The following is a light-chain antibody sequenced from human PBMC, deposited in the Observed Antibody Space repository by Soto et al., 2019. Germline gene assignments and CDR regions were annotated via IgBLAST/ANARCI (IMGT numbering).Light chain of an antibody. CDR1: QGISNS. CDR2: GAS. V-gene: IGKV1-16*01. Sequence: DIQMTQSPSSLSASVGDRVTITCRASQGISNSLAWFQQKPGQAPKSLIYGASVLESGDQSRFRGSRSGAGFNLSISNLQPEDLVKYDCQRYNNYPGTFGQGTKIEI. J-gene: IGKJ1*01. CDR3: QRYNNYPGT.